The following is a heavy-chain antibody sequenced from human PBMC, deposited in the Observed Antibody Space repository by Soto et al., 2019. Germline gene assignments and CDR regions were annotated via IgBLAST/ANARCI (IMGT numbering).Heavy chain of an antibody. CDR2: ISAYNVNT. J-gene: IGHJ5*02. V-gene: IGHV1-18*01. Sequence: ASVKVSCKASGYTFTSYGISWVRQAPGQGFVWMGWISAYNVNTYYAQKLQGRVTMTTDTSTSTAYMELRSLSSDDTAVYYCARSEAVYAYRFDPWGQGTLVTVSS. CDR3: ARSEAVYAYRFDP. D-gene: IGHD2-8*01. CDR1: GYTFTSYG.